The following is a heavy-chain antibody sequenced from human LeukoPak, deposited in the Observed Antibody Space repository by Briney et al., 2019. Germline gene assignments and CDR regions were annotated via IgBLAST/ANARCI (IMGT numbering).Heavy chain of an antibody. Sequence: GGSLRHSCAASGFNVSNNYMNWVRQAPGKGLGWVSVIFTSGPTYYADSVKGRFTISRDTSKNALYLQMNSLRAEDTAVYYCAISGLGFGEFRGLDYWGQGTLVTVSS. D-gene: IGHD3-10*01. J-gene: IGHJ4*02. CDR2: IFTSGPT. CDR3: AISGLGFGEFRGLDY. CDR1: GFNVSNNY. V-gene: IGHV3-53*01.